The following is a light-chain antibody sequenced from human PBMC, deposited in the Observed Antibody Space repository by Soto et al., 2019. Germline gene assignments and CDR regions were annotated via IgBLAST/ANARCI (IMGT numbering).Light chain of an antibody. CDR2: EVS. CDR3: SSYAGSNNYV. J-gene: IGLJ1*01. CDR1: SSDVGGYNY. V-gene: IGLV2-8*01. Sequence: QSVLTQPPSASGSPGQSVTISCTGTSSDVGGYNYVSWYQQHPGKAPKLMIYEVSKRPSGVRARFSGSKSGNKASLPVSGLQAEDEADYYCSSYAGSNNYVFGTGTKLTVL.